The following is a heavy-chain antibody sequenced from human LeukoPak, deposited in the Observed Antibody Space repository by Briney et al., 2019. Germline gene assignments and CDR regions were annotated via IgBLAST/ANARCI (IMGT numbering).Heavy chain of an antibody. CDR3: ARGPITTRSHFDY. V-gene: IGHV1-69*01. J-gene: IGHJ4*02. Sequence: SVKVSCTASGGTFSSYAISWVRQAPGQGLEWMGGIIPIFATANYAQKFQGRVTITADESTSTAYMELSSLRSEDTAVYHCARGPITTRSHFDYWGQGTLVTVSS. CDR2: IIPIFATA. CDR1: GGTFSSYA. D-gene: IGHD3-22*01.